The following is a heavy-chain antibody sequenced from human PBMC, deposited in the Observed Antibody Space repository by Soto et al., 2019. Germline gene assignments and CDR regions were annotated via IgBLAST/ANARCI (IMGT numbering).Heavy chain of an antibody. J-gene: IGHJ3*02. D-gene: IGHD2-15*01. Sequence: ASVKFSCKASGYTFTGYYMHWVRQAPGQGLEWMGWINPNSGGTNYAQKFQGWVTMTRDTSISTAYMELSRLRSDDTAVYYCAREAGCSGGSCPSKPDAFDIWGQGTMVTVSS. CDR2: INPNSGGT. CDR3: AREAGCSGGSCPSKPDAFDI. CDR1: GYTFTGYY. V-gene: IGHV1-2*04.